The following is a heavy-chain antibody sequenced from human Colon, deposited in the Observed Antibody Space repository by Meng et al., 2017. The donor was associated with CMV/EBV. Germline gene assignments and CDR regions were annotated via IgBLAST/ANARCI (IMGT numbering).Heavy chain of an antibody. V-gene: IGHV3-15*01. CDR1: GFTFNTAW. CDR2: IKSKTEGGTT. J-gene: IGHJ4*02. D-gene: IGHD1-1*01. Sequence: CAASGFTFNTAWMSWVRQAPGKGLGWVGRIKSKTEGGTTDYAAPTQGRFTLSRDDSTNTVYLQMNSLKTEDTAMYYCATGTGKSDLDYWGQGTLVTVSS. CDR3: ATGTGKSDLDY.